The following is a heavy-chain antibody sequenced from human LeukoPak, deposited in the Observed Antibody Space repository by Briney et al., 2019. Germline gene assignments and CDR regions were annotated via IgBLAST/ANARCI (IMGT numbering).Heavy chain of an antibody. D-gene: IGHD6-6*01. Sequence: SETLSLTCTVSGDSISSYYWSWIRQPPGKGLEWIGYIYTSGGTNYIPSPKGRVTISIDTSKNQFSLKLSSVTAADSAVYYCARLTRLSTSPDRYYLDYWGQGTLVTVSS. CDR3: ARLTRLSTSPDRYYLDY. J-gene: IGHJ4*02. CDR2: IYTSGGT. V-gene: IGHV4-4*09. CDR1: GDSISSYY.